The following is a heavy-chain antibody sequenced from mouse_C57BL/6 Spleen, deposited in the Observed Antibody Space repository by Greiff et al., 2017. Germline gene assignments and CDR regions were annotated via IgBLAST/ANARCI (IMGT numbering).Heavy chain of an antibody. CDR2: LYPRSGNT. CDR3: DYYGSSSYAMDY. Sequence: VTLMESGAELARPGASVKLSCKASGYNFTSSGISWVKQRTGQGLEWIGELYPRSGNTYYNEKFKGKATLTADKSSSTAYMELRSLTSEDSAVYFCDYYGSSSYAMDYGGQGTAVTVAS. J-gene: IGHJ4*01. V-gene: IGHV1-81*01. CDR1: GYNFTSSG. D-gene: IGHD1-1*01.